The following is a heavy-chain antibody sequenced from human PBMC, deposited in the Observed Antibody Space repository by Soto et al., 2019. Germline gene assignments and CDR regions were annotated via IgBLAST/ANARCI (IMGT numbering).Heavy chain of an antibody. CDR2: IYHSGST. J-gene: IGHJ5*02. Sequence: SDTLSLTCTVSGGSISSSSYYWGWIRQPPGKGLEWIGSIYHSGSTYYNPSLKSRFTISVDTSKNQFSLKLSSVTAADTAVYYCARDHVPDGSGSYPPRASWFDPWGQGTLVTVSS. CDR3: ARDHVPDGSGSYPPRASWFDP. D-gene: IGHD3-10*01. V-gene: IGHV4-39*07. CDR1: GGSISSSSYY.